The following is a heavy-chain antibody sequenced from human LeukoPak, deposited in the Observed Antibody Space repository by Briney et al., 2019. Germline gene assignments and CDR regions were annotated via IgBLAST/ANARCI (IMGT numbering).Heavy chain of an antibody. D-gene: IGHD2-2*02. V-gene: IGHV3-23*01. J-gene: IGHJ4*02. CDR2: ISGSGGTT. Sequence: PGGSLRLSCAASGFTFNNYAMSWVRQAPGKGLEWVSAISGSGGTTYYADSVKGRFTFSRDNSKNTLYLQMNSLRAEDTAVYYCAKSSVSDYTGDFDYWGQGTLVTVSS. CDR1: GFTFNNYA. CDR3: AKSSVSDYTGDFDY.